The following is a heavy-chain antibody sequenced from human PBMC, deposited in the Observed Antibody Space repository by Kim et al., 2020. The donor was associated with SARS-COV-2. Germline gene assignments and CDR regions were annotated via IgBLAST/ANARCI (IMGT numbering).Heavy chain of an antibody. J-gene: IGHJ4*02. Sequence: GGSLRLSCVASGFTFSNVWMNWVRQAPGKGLEWVATIKEDGGEKYDVDSVKSRFTITRDNTRNSLYLQINSLGAEDTAVYYGAGAWLLGYWGEGTLVTVS. D-gene: IGHD3-10*01. CDR3: AGAWLLGY. CDR1: GFTFSNVW. V-gene: IGHV3-7*01. CDR2: IKEDGGEK.